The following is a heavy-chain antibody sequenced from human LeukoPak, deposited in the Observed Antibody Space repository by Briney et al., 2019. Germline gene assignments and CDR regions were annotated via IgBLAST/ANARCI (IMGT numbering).Heavy chain of an antibody. CDR2: IYPGDSDT. CDR1: GYSFTSYW. D-gene: IGHD2-2*01. CDR3: ARVGYCSSTSCYGINWFDP. V-gene: IGHV5-51*01. Sequence: GESLKISCKGSGYSFTSYWIGWVRQMPGKGLEWMGIIYPGDSDTRYRPSFQGQVTISADKSISTAYLQWSSLKASDTAMYYCARVGYCSSTSCYGINWFDPWGQGTLVTVSS. J-gene: IGHJ5*02.